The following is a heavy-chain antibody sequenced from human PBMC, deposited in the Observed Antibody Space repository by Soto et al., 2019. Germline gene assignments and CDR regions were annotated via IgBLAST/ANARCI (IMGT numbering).Heavy chain of an antibody. CDR2: ISPNSGAT. CDR1: GYTFTSYG. CDR3: VREMWTRSGPPNFVDY. Sequence: QVQLVQSEGELRQPGASVTVSCRASGYTFTSYGTTWVRQAPGQGLEWMGYISPNSGATTYTQNLQGRLLLTTDTSTSTAYMELRSLSSHDTAIYYCVREMWTRSGPPNFVDYCGLGALVTVSS. J-gene: IGHJ4*02. V-gene: IGHV1-18*01. D-gene: IGHD6-25*01.